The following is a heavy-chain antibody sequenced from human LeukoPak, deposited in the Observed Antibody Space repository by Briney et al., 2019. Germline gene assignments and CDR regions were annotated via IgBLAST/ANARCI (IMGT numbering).Heavy chain of an antibody. Sequence: ETLSLTCTVSGASISSDSNYWAWVRQPPGKGLQWIGSIYHTGSTFYNPSLMSRVSISIDSSKNQFSLKLSSVTVADTALYYCARDISISWFYSWGQGTLVSVSS. CDR1: GASISSDSNY. J-gene: IGHJ5*01. V-gene: IGHV4-39*07. CDR2: IYHTGST. CDR3: ARDISISWFYS. D-gene: IGHD3-3*02.